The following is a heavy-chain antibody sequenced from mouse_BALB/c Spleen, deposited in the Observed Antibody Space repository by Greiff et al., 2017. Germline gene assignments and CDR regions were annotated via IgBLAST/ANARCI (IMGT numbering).Heavy chain of an antibody. CDR1: GFSLTSYG. V-gene: IGHV2-2*02. Sequence: VKLVESGPGLVQPSQSLSITCTVSGFSLTSYGVHWVRQSPGKGLEWLGVIWSGGSTDYNAAFISRLSISKDNSKSQVFFKMNSLQANDTAIYYCATPYYYGSSYFAYWGQGTLVTVSA. CDR2: IWSGGST. CDR3: ATPYYYGSSYFAY. J-gene: IGHJ3*01. D-gene: IGHD1-1*01.